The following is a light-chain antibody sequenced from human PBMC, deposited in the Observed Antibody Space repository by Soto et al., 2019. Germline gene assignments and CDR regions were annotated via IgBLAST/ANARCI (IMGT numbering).Light chain of an antibody. Sequence: DIQMTQSPSSLSASVGDRVTITCRASQSISSYLNWYQQKPGKAPKLLIYAASSLQSGVPSRFSGSGFGTDFTLTISSLQPEDVATYYCQKYNSAPRTFGQGTKVDIK. CDR1: QSISSY. CDR3: QKYNSAPRT. CDR2: AAS. V-gene: IGKV1-39*01. J-gene: IGKJ1*01.